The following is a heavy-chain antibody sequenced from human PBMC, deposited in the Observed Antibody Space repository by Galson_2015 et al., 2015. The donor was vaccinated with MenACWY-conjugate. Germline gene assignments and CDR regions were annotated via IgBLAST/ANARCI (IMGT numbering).Heavy chain of an antibody. CDR2: INAGNGNT. Sequence: SVKVSCKASGYTFTTYSIHWVRQAPGQRLEWMGWINAGNGNTKYSQNFQGRVTITRDTSATTAYMELSSLGSEDTAVYYCSSSPKVVVPAAFFDSWGQGTLVTVSS. CDR3: SSSPKVVVPAAFFDS. D-gene: IGHD2-2*01. V-gene: IGHV1-3*01. J-gene: IGHJ4*02. CDR1: GYTFTTYS.